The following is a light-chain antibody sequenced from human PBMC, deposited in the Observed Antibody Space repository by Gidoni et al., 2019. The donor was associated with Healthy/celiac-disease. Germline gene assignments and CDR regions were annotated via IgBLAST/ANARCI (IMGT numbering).Light chain of an antibody. Sequence: QSALTQPDSVSGSPGQSITLSCTGTSSDVGGYNYVSWYQQHPGKAPKLMLYEVSNRPSGVPDRFSGSKSGNTASLTISGLQAEDEADYYCSSYTSSSTLFGTGTKVTVL. CDR1: SSDVGGYNY. J-gene: IGLJ1*01. CDR2: EVS. CDR3: SSYTSSSTL. V-gene: IGLV2-14*01.